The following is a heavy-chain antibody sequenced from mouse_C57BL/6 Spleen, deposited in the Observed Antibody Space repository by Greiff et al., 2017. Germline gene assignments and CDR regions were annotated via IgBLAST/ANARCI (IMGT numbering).Heavy chain of an antibody. CDR1: GYTFTSYW. Sequence: QVQLQQPGAELVKPGASVKLSCKASGYTFTSYWMHWVKQRPGQGLEWIGVIHPNSGSTNYNEKFKSKATLTVDKSSSTAYMQLSSLTSEDSAVYYCARSDTTVVHYFDYWGQGTTLTVSS. J-gene: IGHJ2*01. V-gene: IGHV1-64*01. CDR3: ARSDTTVVHYFDY. D-gene: IGHD1-1*01. CDR2: IHPNSGST.